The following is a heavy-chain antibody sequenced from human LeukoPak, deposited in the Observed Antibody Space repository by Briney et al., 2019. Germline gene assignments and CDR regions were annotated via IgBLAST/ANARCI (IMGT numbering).Heavy chain of an antibody. D-gene: IGHD3-3*01. Sequence: GASVKVSCKTSGGTFSSYVISWVRQAPGQGLEWMGRIVPILGMANYAQKFQGRVTITADKSTSTAYLELSSLRSEDTAVYYCARDEAIFGVAHPGDWGQGTLVTVSS. V-gene: IGHV1-69*04. CDR2: IVPILGMA. J-gene: IGHJ4*02. CDR1: GGTFSSYV. CDR3: ARDEAIFGVAHPGD.